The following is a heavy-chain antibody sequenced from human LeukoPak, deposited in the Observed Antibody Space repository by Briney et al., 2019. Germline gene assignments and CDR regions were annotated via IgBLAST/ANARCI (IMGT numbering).Heavy chain of an antibody. CDR1: GFTFDDYA. CDR2: ISWNSGSI. V-gene: IGHV3-9*01. CDR3: AKDSSGSYYRDFDY. Sequence: PGGSLRLSCAASGFTFDDYAMHWVRHAPGKGLEWVSGISWNSGSIGYADSVKGRFTISRDNAKNSLYLQMNSLRAEDTALYYCAKDSSGSYYRDFDYWGQGTLVTVSS. J-gene: IGHJ4*02. D-gene: IGHD1-26*01.